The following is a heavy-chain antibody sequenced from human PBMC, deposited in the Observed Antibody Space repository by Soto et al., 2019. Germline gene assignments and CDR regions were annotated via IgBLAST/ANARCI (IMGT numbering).Heavy chain of an antibody. CDR1: GGTFSNYA. Sequence: QVQLVQSGAEVKKPGSSVKVSCKASGGTFSNYAISWVRQAPGQGLEWMGGIIPIFGRTTYAKKFQGRVAITADESTSTAYMELTGLTSEDTAVSDXAXXXXGYCISSSCPPDYWGLGTLVTVAS. V-gene: IGHV1-69*12. D-gene: IGHD2-2*01. CDR3: AXXXXGYCISSSCPPDY. CDR2: IIPIFGRT. J-gene: IGHJ4*02.